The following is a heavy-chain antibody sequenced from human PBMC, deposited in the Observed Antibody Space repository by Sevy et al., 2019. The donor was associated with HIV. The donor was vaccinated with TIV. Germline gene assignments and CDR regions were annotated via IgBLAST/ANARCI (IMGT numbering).Heavy chain of an antibody. CDR3: AKDYSTGWYGYYYGMDV. J-gene: IGHJ6*02. Sequence: GGSLRLSCTASGFTFSSFGMHWVRQAPGQGLEWVAFIPYYESNKYYADSVKGRFIISRDNSKNTLSLQMNSLRAEDTAVYYCAKDYSTGWYGYYYGMDVWGQGTTVTVSS. CDR1: GFTFSSFG. CDR2: IPYYESNK. D-gene: IGHD6-19*01. V-gene: IGHV3-30*02.